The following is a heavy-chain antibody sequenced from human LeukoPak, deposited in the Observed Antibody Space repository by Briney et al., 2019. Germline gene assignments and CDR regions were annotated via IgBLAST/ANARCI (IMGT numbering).Heavy chain of an antibody. CDR2: ICISGST. D-gene: IGHD2-15*01. CDR3: ARALNPLPGTYYFDY. J-gene: IGHJ4*02. Sequence: PSETLSLTCSVSGASINSHYWTWIRQPAGKGLEWIGRICISGSTNYSPSLKSRVTMSVGTSKNQFSLNLISVTAADTAVYYCARALNPLPGTYYFDYWGQGTLVTVSS. V-gene: IGHV4-4*07. CDR1: GASINSHY.